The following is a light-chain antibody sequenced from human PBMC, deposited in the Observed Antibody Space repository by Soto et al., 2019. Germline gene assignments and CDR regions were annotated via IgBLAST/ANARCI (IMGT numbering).Light chain of an antibody. V-gene: IGLV2-14*01. CDR2: MVS. J-gene: IGLJ1*01. Sequence: QSVLTQSPSVSGAPRQSVNISCSGTSSDVGNYNYVSWYQQYPGRVPKLLIYMVSNRPSGVSNRFSGSKSGNTASLTISGLQAEDEADYFCTSPTPGSLYVFGTGTKLTVL. CDR3: TSPTPGSLYV. CDR1: SSDVGNYNY.